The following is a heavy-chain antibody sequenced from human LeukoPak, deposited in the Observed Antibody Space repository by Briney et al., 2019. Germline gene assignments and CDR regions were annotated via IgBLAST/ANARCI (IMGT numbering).Heavy chain of an antibody. CDR2: IDSDGTDT. CDR1: GCTFNSYW. Sequence: GGSLRLSCAVSGCTFNSYWMHWVRQAPGAGLVWVSRIDSDGTDTTYADSVKGRFTISRDNAKNTLYLQMNSLRPEDTAVYYCARGVGTSAHFDYWGQGTLVTVSS. V-gene: IGHV3-74*01. J-gene: IGHJ4*02. D-gene: IGHD1-26*01. CDR3: ARGVGTSAHFDY.